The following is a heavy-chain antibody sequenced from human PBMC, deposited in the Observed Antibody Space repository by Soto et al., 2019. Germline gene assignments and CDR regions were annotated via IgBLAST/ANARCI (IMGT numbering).Heavy chain of an antibody. CDR2: ISGSGGSI. CDR3: VKGYWKGDV. D-gene: IGHD1-1*01. V-gene: IGHV3-23*01. Sequence: EVQLLESGGGLVQPGGSLRLSCAASGFTFSTYAMNWVRQAPGNGLEWVSAISGSGGSIHYADSVKGQFTISRDNSKNTLYLQMNSLRGEDTAVYHCVKGYWKGDVWGQGTTVTVSS. J-gene: IGHJ6*02. CDR1: GFTFSTYA.